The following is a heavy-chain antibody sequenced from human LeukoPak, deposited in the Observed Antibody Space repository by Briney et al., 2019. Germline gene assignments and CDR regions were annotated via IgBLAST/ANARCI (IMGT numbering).Heavy chain of an antibody. CDR1: GYTFTGYY. D-gene: IGHD3-10*01. Sequence: GASVKLSCKASGYTFTGYYMHWVRQAPGQGLEWMGWINPNSGGTNYAQKFQGRVTMTRDTSISTAYMELSRLRSDDTAVYYCARGGQLWFEKYWFDPWGQGTLVTVSS. CDR3: ARGGQLWFEKYWFDP. V-gene: IGHV1-2*02. J-gene: IGHJ5*02. CDR2: INPNSGGT.